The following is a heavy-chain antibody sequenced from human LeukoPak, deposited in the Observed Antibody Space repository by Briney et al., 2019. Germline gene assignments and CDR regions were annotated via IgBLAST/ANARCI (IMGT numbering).Heavy chain of an antibody. CDR3: AALTPGVVIAVPFDP. D-gene: IGHD2-15*01. V-gene: IGHV3-49*05. CDR1: GFTFVNYA. J-gene: IGHJ5*02. Sequence: KSGGSLRLSCTASGFTFVNYAMSWFRQAPGKGLEWVGFIRGKSYGETTEYAASVKDRFSISRDDSKSVAYLQMNNLKIEDTAVYYCAALTPGVVIAVPFDPWGQGTLVAVSS. CDR2: IRGKSYGETT.